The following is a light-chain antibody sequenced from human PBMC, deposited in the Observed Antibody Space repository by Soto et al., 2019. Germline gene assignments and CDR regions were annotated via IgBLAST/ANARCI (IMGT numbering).Light chain of an antibody. J-gene: IGKJ1*01. CDR2: AAS. CDR1: QGISSY. CDR3: QQYYSTPRT. V-gene: IGKV1-8*01. Sequence: IRMTQSPSSLSASTGDRVTITCRASQGISSYLAWYQQKPGKAPKLLIYAASTLQSGVPSRFSGSGSGTDFTLTISSLQAEDVAVYYCQQYYSTPRTFGQGTKVDIK.